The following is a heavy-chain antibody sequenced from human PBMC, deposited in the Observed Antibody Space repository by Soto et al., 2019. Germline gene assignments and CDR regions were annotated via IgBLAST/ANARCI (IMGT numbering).Heavy chain of an antibody. CDR3: ARHSTPGYSSSWYWNYYYYMDV. D-gene: IGHD6-13*01. Sequence: QLQLQESGPGLVKPSETLSLTCTVSGGSISSSSYYWGWIRQPPGKGLEWIGSIYYSGSTYYNPSLKSRVTISVDTSKNHFSLKLSSVTAADTAVYYCARHSTPGYSSSWYWNYYYYMDVWGKGTTVTVSS. V-gene: IGHV4-39*01. CDR1: GGSISSSSYY. J-gene: IGHJ6*03. CDR2: IYYSGST.